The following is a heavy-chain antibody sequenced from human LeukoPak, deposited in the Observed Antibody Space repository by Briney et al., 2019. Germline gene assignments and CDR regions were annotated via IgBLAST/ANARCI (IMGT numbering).Heavy chain of an antibody. CDR3: ARLPYYYDSSGYYVDY. Sequence: ASVKVSCKASGYTFTGYYMHWVRQAPGQGLEWMGWINPNSGGTNYAQKFQGRVTMTRDTSISTAYMELSRLRSDDTAVYYSARLPYYYDSSGYYVDYWGQGTLVTVSS. CDR1: GYTFTGYY. D-gene: IGHD3-22*01. V-gene: IGHV1-2*02. CDR2: INPNSGGT. J-gene: IGHJ4*02.